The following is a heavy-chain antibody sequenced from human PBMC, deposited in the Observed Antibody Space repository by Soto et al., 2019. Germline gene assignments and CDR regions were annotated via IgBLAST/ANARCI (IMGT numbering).Heavy chain of an antibody. CDR2: INPSGGST. CDR1: GYTFTSYY. CDR3: AGAGYCSGGSCLYTITDP. V-gene: IGHV1-46*01. J-gene: IGHJ5*02. D-gene: IGHD2-15*01. Sequence: ASVKVSCKASGYTFTSYYMHWVRQAPGQGLEWMGIINPSGGSTSYAQKFQGRVTMTRDTSTSTVYMELSSLRSEDTAVYYCAGAGYCSGGSCLYTITDPWGQGTLVTVSS.